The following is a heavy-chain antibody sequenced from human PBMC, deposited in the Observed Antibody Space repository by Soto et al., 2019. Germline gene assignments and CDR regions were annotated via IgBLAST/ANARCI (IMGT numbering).Heavy chain of an antibody. V-gene: IGHV4-59*01. J-gene: IGHJ4*02. CDR3: ARDSSGWLGKYYFDY. Sequence: SATLSITCTVSGGSIISYYWIWIRQPPGKGLEWIGYLYYGGSTNYNPSPKSRVTISVDTSKNQFSLKLSSVTAADTAVYYCARDSSGWLGKYYFDYWGQGTLVPVSS. D-gene: IGHD6-19*01. CDR1: GGSIISYY. CDR2: LYYGGST.